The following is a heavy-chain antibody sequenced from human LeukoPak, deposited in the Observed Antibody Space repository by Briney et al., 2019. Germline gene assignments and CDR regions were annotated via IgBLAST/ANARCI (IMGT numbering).Heavy chain of an antibody. CDR3: ARQFDRSLYYGMDV. V-gene: IGHV1-3*01. CDR1: GYTFTSYA. CDR2: INAGNGNT. Sequence: ASVKVSCKASGYTFTSYAMHWVRQAPGQRLEWMGWINAGNGNTKYSQKFQGRVTITRDTSASTAYMELSSLRSEDTAVYYCARQFDRSLYYGMDVWGQGTTVTVSS. D-gene: IGHD3-9*01. J-gene: IGHJ6*02.